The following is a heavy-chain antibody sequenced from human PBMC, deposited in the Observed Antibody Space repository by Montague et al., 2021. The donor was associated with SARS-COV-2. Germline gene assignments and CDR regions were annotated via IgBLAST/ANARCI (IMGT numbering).Heavy chain of an antibody. CDR3: ARHYSATLPAVY. D-gene: IGHD5-18*01. CDR1: GGSISSFY. J-gene: IGHJ4*02. V-gene: IGHV4-59*08. Sequence: SETLSLTCTVSGGSISSFYWSWFRQPPGTGLEWIGYISDSGSTNYNPSLTSRVTMSVDTFKNQFSLTVNSVTAADTAAYYCARHYSATLPAVYWGQGTLVTVSS. CDR2: ISDSGST.